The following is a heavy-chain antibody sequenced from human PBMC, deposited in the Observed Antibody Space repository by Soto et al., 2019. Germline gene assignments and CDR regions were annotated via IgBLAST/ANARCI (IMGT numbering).Heavy chain of an antibody. CDR1: GFTFSSYA. CDR2: ISGSGGST. CDR3: AKDEGSGSYYNSRGV. D-gene: IGHD3-10*01. V-gene: IGHV3-23*01. Sequence: RRLSCAASGFTFSSYAMSWVRQAPGKGLEWVSAISGSGGSTYYADSVKGRFTISRDNSKSTLYLQMNSLRAEDTAVYYCAKDEGSGSYYNSRGVWGQGTTVTV. J-gene: IGHJ6*02.